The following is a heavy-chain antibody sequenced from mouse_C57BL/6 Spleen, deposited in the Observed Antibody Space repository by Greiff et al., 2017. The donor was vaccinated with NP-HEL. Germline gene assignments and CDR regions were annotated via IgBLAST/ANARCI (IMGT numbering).Heavy chain of an antibody. V-gene: IGHV1-82*01. CDR2: IYPGDGDT. J-gene: IGHJ2*01. CDR1: GYAFSSFW. CDR3: ARDYSNYLDY. Sequence: VNVVESGPELVKPGASVKISCKASGYAFSSFWMNWVKQRPGKGLEWIGRIYPGDGDTNYNGKFKGKATLTADKSTSTAYMQLSSLTSEDTAVYFCARDYSNYLDYWGQGTTLTVSS. D-gene: IGHD2-5*01.